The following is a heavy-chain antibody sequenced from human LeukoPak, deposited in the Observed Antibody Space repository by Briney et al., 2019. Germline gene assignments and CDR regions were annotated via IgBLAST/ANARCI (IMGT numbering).Heavy chain of an antibody. CDR2: IYTSGST. J-gene: IGHJ4*02. CDR1: GDSISNYY. V-gene: IGHV4-4*07. CDR3: AREAAAGTFYFDY. Sequence: SETLSLTCIVSGDSISNYYWSWIRRPAGKGLEWIGRIYTSGSTNYNPSLKSRVTMSVGTSKNQFSPKLTSVTAADTAVYYCAREAAAGTFYFDYWGQGTLVTVSS. D-gene: IGHD6-13*01.